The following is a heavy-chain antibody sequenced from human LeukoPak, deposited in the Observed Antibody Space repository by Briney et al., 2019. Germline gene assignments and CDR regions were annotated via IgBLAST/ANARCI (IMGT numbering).Heavy chain of an antibody. CDR1: GFTFSSYS. CDR3: AKSGYYLYYGMDV. Sequence: PGGSLRLSCAASGFTFSSYSMNWVRQAPGKGPQLVSSISSSSSYIYYADPVKGRFTISRDNAKNSLYLQMNSLRAEDTAVYYCAKSGYYLYYGMDVWGQGTTVTVSS. CDR2: ISSSSSYI. J-gene: IGHJ6*02. D-gene: IGHD3-3*01. V-gene: IGHV3-21*01.